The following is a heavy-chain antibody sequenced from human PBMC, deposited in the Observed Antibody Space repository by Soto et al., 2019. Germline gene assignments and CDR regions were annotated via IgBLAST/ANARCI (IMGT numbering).Heavy chain of an antibody. J-gene: IGHJ6*02. CDR3: VRERQLGV. D-gene: IGHD6-6*01. CDR1: GFTFSIYA. CDR2: IDASGGTT. Sequence: GESLKISCAASGFTFSIYAMSWARQAPGKVLEWVSVIDASGGTTYTDSVKGRFTISRDNSKNTLYLQMNSLGVEDTAVYYCVRERQLGVWGQGTTVNVSS. V-gene: IGHV3-23*01.